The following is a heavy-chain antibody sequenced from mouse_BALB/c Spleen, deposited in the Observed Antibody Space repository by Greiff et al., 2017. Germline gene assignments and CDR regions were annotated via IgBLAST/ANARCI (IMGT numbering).Heavy chain of an antibody. D-gene: IGHD1-2*01. V-gene: IGHV14-3*02. CDR1: GFNIKDTY. CDR2: IDPANGNT. Sequence: EVKLMESGAELVKPGASVKLSCTASGFNIKDTYMHWVKQRPEQGLEWIGRIDPANGNTKYDPKFQGKASITADTSSNTAYLQLSSLTSEDTAVYYCARTTTATRDAMDYWGQGTSVTVSS. J-gene: IGHJ4*01. CDR3: ARTTTATRDAMDY.